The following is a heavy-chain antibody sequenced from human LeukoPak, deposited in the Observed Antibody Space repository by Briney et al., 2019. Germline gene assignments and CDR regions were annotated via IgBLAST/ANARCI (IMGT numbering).Heavy chain of an antibody. CDR3: VRGVGVSRFNYLDS. Sequence: GGSLRLSCAASGFTFSSYGMHWVRQAPGKGLEWVAVIWYDASNKYYADSVKGRFTISRGNSKNTLYLQMNSLRDDDTAVYYCVRGVGVSRFNYLDSWGQGTLVIVSS. CDR1: GFTFSSYG. D-gene: IGHD6-13*01. J-gene: IGHJ4*02. V-gene: IGHV3-33*08. CDR2: IWYDASNK.